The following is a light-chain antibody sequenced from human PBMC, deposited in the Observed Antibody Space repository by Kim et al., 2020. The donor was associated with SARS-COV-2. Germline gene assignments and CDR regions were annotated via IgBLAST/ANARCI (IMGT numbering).Light chain of an antibody. CDR1: NIGSKN. CDR3: QVWDSSTAHYV. Sequence: SYELTQPLSVSVALGQTARITCGGTNIGSKNVHWYQQKLGQAPVLVIYGDSNRPSGIPERFSGSNSGNTATLTISRAQAGDEADYYCQVWDSSTAHYVFGTGTKVTVL. J-gene: IGLJ1*01. CDR2: GDS. V-gene: IGLV3-9*01.